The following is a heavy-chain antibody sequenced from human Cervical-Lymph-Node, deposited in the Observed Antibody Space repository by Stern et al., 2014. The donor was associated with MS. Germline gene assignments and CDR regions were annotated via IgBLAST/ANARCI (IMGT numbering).Heavy chain of an antibody. CDR3: ARDTTYYDGLTGYCHRGQFDY. D-gene: IGHD3-9*01. V-gene: IGHV1-3*04. J-gene: IGHJ4*02. CDR2: INTGNGDT. Sequence: QVQLVQSGAEVAKPGASVKLSCKASGYTFTTFGIHWVRQAPGQSLAWMGWINTGNGDTIYSQKFQGSVSITRDTSANTAYMELSSLISEDTAVFYCARDTTYYDGLTGYCHRGQFDYGGQGTRVTVSS. CDR1: GYTFTTFG.